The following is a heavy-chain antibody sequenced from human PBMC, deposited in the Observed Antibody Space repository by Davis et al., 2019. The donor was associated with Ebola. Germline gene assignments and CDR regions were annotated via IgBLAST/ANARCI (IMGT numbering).Heavy chain of an antibody. CDR3: ARIEAPWGVSGAAKAFDI. CDR2: IYYSGST. V-gene: IGHV4-61*05. CDR1: GGSISSSSYY. J-gene: IGHJ3*02. D-gene: IGHD6-6*01. Sequence: MPSETLSLTCTVSGGSISSSSYYWGLTRQPPGKGLEWIGYIYYSGSTNYNPSLKSRVTISVDTSKNQFSLKLSSVTAAETAVYYCARIEAPWGVSGAAKAFDIWGQGTMVTVSS.